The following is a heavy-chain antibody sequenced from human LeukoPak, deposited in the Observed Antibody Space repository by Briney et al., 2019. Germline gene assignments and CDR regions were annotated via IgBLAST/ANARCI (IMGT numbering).Heavy chain of an antibody. CDR3: ARCCSTAVTMVGGI. CDR2: IYYTGFA. J-gene: IGHJ3*02. Sequence: SETLSLTCTVSGGSISSYYWSWIRQPPGKGLEWIGYIYYTGFANYNPSLKSRVTMSVDTSKNQFSLKLSSVTASDTAVYYCARCCSTAVTMVGGIWGQGTMVSVSS. V-gene: IGHV4-59*01. D-gene: IGHD4-17*01. CDR1: GGSISSYY.